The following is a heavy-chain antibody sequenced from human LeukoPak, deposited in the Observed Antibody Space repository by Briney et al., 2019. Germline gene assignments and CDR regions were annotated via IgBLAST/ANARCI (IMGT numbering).Heavy chain of an antibody. CDR2: IYSGGST. CDR1: GFTVSSNY. D-gene: IGHD5-18*01. CDR3: ARAAVKDVDTAMVTYYGMDV. Sequence: GGSLRLSCAASGFTVSSNYMSWVRQAPGKGLEWVSVIYSGGSTYYADSVKGRFTISRDNSKNTLYLQMNSLRAEDTAVYYCARAAVKDVDTAMVTYYGMDVWGQGTTVTVSS. V-gene: IGHV3-66*01. J-gene: IGHJ6*02.